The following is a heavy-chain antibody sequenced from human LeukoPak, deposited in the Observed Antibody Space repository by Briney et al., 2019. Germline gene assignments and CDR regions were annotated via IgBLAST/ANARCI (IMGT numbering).Heavy chain of an antibody. V-gene: IGHV3-48*01. CDR3: ARDYKYAFDN. J-gene: IGHJ4*02. CDR1: GFTFSSYW. Sequence: GGSLRLSCAASGFTFSSYWMHWVRQAPGKGLEWISYIGISSGNTYYADSVKGRFTISGDKARDSLYLQMNSLRVEDTAVYYCARDYKYAFDNWGQGTLVTVSS. CDR2: IGISSGNT. D-gene: IGHD5-24*01.